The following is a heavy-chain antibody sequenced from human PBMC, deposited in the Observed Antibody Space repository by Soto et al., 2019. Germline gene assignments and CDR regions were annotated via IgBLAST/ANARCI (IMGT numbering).Heavy chain of an antibody. V-gene: IGHV3-23*01. Sequence: GGSLRLSCAASGFTFNIYAMTWVRQAPGKGLEWVSTTGATGRTTYYSDSVKGRFTVSRDNSKNTLDLQMSNLRAEDTAVYYCATVHNTSRSFDYWGQGTLVTVS. CDR2: TGATGRTT. D-gene: IGHD1-20*01. CDR3: ATVHNTSRSFDY. CDR1: GFTFNIYA. J-gene: IGHJ4*02.